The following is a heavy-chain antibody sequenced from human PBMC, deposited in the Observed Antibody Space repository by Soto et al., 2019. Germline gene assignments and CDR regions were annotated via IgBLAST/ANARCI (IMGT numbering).Heavy chain of an antibody. Sequence: ASVKVSCKASGYTFTSYYMHWVRQAPGQGLEWMGIINPSGGSTSYAQKFQGRVTMTRDTSTSTAYMELSSLRSEDTAVYYCARVPDSSGWYLSGMDVWGQGTTVTVSS. V-gene: IGHV1-46*01. J-gene: IGHJ6*02. CDR2: INPSGGST. CDR3: ARVPDSSGWYLSGMDV. CDR1: GYTFTSYY. D-gene: IGHD6-19*01.